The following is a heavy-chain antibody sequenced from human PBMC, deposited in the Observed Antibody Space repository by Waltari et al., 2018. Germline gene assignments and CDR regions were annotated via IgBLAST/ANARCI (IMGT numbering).Heavy chain of an antibody. V-gene: IGHV4-59*11. J-gene: IGHJ5*02. D-gene: IGHD3-9*01. Sequence: HVQLQESGPGLVKASETLSLTCSVSGASINRHYWNWIRQPPGKGLEWIGYVYYTGTNKYNPSLTGRVTISLDSSNHFSLKLTSVTARDTAVYYCARGYDILTGWFDPWGQGTLVTVSS. CDR2: VYYTGTN. CDR3: ARGYDILTGWFDP. CDR1: GASINRHY.